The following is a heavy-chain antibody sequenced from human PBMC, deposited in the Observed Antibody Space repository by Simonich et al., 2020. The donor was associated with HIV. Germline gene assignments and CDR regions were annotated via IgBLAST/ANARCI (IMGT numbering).Heavy chain of an antibody. Sequence: VQLVESGGGVVQPGRSLRLSCAASGFTFSSYAMHWVRQAPGKGRMWAAVSSYAGSNKYYAGSVKGRFTISRDQSQNTLYLQMNSLRAEDTAVYYCARSPLTTHFDYWGQGTLVTVSS. CDR3: ARSPLTTHFDY. J-gene: IGHJ4*02. CDR1: GFTFSSYA. CDR2: SSYAGSNK. V-gene: IGHV3-30*07. D-gene: IGHD4-17*01.